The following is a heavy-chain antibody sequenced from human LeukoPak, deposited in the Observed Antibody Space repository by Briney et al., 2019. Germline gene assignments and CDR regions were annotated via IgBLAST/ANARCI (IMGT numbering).Heavy chain of an antibody. V-gene: IGHV4-38-2*02. CDR3: ARGEYSSSWYGSFDY. J-gene: IGHJ4*02. Sequence: SETLSLTCTVSGYSISSGYYWGWIRQPPGKGLEWIGSIYHNGNTYYNPSLKSRITISLDTSKNQFSLKLSSVTAADTAVYYCARGEYSSSWYGSFDYWGQGTLVTVSS. CDR1: GYSISSGYY. D-gene: IGHD6-13*01. CDR2: IYHNGNT.